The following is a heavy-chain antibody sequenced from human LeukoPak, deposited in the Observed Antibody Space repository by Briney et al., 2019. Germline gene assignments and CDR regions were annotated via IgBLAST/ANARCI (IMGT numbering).Heavy chain of an antibody. CDR1: GGSISTYY. Sequence: SETLSLTCTVSGGSISTYYWSWIRQPPGKGLEWIGYVYYSGSTNYNPSLKSRVTISVDASKNQFSLTLSSVTAADTAVYYCARDYSNYIIDYWGQGTLVTVSS. CDR2: VYYSGST. J-gene: IGHJ4*02. V-gene: IGHV4-59*01. CDR3: ARDYSNYIIDY. D-gene: IGHD4-11*01.